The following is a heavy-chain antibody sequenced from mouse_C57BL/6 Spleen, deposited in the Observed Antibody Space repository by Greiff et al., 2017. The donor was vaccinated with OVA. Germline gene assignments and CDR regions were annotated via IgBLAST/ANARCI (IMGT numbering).Heavy chain of an antibody. V-gene: IGHV3-6*01. CDR3: ARDHDGYYQDRFAY. CDR1: GYSITSGYY. J-gene: IGHJ3*01. D-gene: IGHD2-3*01. CDR2: ISYDGSN. Sequence: DVHLVESGPGLVKPSQSLSLTCSVTGYSITSGYYWNWIRQFPGNKLEWMGYISYDGSNNYNPSLKNRISITRDTSKNQFFLKLTSVTTEDTATYYCARDHDGYYQDRFAYWGQGTLVTVSA.